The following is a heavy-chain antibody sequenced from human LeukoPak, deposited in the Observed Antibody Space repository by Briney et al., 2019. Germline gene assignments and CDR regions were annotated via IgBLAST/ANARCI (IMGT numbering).Heavy chain of an antibody. J-gene: IGHJ6*03. CDR2: ISGSGGST. D-gene: IGHD3-3*01. CDR1: GFTFSSYA. V-gene: IGHV3-23*01. Sequence: GGSLRLSCAASGFTFSSYAMSWVRQAPGRGLEWVSAISGSGGSTYYADSVKGRFTISRDNSKNTLYLQMNSLRAEDTAVYYCASGRTIFGVVMDYYYYMDVWGKGTTVTVSS. CDR3: ASGRTIFGVVMDYYYYMDV.